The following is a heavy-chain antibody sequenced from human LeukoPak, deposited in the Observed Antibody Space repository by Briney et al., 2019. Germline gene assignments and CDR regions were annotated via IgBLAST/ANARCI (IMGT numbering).Heavy chain of an antibody. J-gene: IGHJ5*02. V-gene: IGHV6-1*01. CDR2: TFYRSKWYT. CDR1: GDSLSGSRAT. CDR3: ARATPVGWQQFLGPDYFDP. D-gene: IGHD5-24*01. Sequence: SQTLSLTCAISGDSLSGSRATWNWIRQSPSRGFEWLGRTFYRSKWYTDYAVSVKSRITINADTSKNHFSLQLNSVTPEDTAVYYCARATPVGWQQFLGPDYFDPWGPGTLVTVSS.